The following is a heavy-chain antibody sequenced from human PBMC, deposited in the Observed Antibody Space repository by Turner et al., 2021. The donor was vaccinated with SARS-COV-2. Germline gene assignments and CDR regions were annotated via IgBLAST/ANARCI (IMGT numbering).Heavy chain of an antibody. CDR3: AGSGGWLLDL. V-gene: IGHV3-7*03. CDR1: GFTLSNYW. CDR2: IRQDGSKK. Sequence: EVQLVETGGDLVQPGGSLRLSCAASGFTLSNYWMSWVRQAPGKGLEWVANIRQDGSKKEYVDSVKGRFTISRDNAKNSLYLQMNSLRVEDTAVYYCAGSGGWLLDLWGQGTLVTVSS. J-gene: IGHJ4*02. D-gene: IGHD6-19*01.